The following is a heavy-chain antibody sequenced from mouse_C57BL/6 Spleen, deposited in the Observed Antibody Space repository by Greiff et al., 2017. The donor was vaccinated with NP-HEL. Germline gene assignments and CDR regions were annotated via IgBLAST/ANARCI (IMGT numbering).Heavy chain of an antibody. J-gene: IGHJ2*01. CDR2: INPNNGGT. CDR1: GYTFTDYN. Sequence: EVKLQQSGPELVKPGASVKIPCKASGYTFTDYNMDWVKQSHGKSLEWIGDINPNNGGTIYNQKFKGKATLTVDKSSSTAYMELRSLTSEDTAVYYCARTSSLGGGFDYWGQGTTLTVSS. V-gene: IGHV1-18*01. CDR3: ARTSSLGGGFDY.